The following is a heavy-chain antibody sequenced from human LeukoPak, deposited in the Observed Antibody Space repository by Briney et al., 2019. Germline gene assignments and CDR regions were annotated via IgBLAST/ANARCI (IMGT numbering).Heavy chain of an antibody. CDR2: IYSGGST. D-gene: IGHD4-11*01. CDR3: ASRATVTTDRFWFDP. Sequence: GGSLRLSCAASGFTVSSNYMSWVRQAPGKGLEWVSVIYSGGSTSYADSVKGRFTISRDNSKNTLYLQMNSLRAEDTAVYYCASRATVTTDRFWFDPWGQGNLVTVSS. CDR1: GFTVSSNY. J-gene: IGHJ5*02. V-gene: IGHV3-53*01.